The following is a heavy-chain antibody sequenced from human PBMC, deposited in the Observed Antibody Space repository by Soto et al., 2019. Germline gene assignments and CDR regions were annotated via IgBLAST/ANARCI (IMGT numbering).Heavy chain of an antibody. V-gene: IGHV1-69*01. CDR2: IIPIFGTA. J-gene: IGHJ6*02. D-gene: IGHD3-3*01. CDR1: RGTFSSYA. Sequence: QVQLVQSGAEVKKPGSSVKVSCKASRGTFSSYAISWVRQAPGQGLEWMGGIIPIFGTANYAQKFQGRVTITADESTSTAYMELSSLRSEDTAVYYCARDLRSLEDYYYYGMDVWGQGTTVTVSS. CDR3: ARDLRSLEDYYYYGMDV.